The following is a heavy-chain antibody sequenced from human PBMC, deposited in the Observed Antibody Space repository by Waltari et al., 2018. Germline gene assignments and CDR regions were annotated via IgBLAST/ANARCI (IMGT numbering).Heavy chain of an antibody. CDR3: ARGWNSGGTYSRDY. J-gene: IGHJ4*02. D-gene: IGHD2-15*01. CDR1: GFTFRSYE. CDR2: ISYSGSTI. V-gene: IGHV3-48*03. Sequence: EVQLVESGGGLVQPGGSLRLSCAAPGFTFRSYEMNWVRQAPGKGLEWVSYISYSGSTIYYADSVKGRFTISRDNAKNSLYLQMNSLRAEDTAVYYCARGWNSGGTYSRDYWGQGTLVTVSS.